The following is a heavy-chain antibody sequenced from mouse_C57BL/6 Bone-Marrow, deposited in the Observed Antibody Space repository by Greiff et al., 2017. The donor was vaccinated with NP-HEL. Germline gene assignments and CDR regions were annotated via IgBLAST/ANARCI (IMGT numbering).Heavy chain of an antibody. J-gene: IGHJ4*01. CDR3: ARGDYYGGFYYAMDY. D-gene: IGHD1-2*01. V-gene: IGHV1-52*01. CDR2: FDPSDSET. CDR1: GYTFTSYW. Sequence: QVQLQQPGAELVRPGSSVKLSCKASGYTFTSYWMHWVKQSPIQGLEWIGNFDPSDSETHYNQKFKDKATLTVDKSSSTAYMQLSSLTSEDSAVYYCARGDYYGGFYYAMDYWGQGTSVTVSS.